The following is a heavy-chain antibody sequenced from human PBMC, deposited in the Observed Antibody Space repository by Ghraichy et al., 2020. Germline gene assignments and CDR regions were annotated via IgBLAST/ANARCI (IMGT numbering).Heavy chain of an antibody. Sequence: SETLSLTCAVYGGSFSGYYWSWIRQPPGKGLEWIGEINHSGSTNYNPSLKSRVTISVDTSKNQFSLKLSSVTAADTAVYYCARVVAGNLRRWGRNTHFDYWGQGTLVTVSS. CDR3: ARVVAGNLRRWGRNTHFDY. V-gene: IGHV4-34*01. D-gene: IGHD6-19*01. J-gene: IGHJ4*02. CDR1: GGSFSGYY. CDR2: INHSGST.